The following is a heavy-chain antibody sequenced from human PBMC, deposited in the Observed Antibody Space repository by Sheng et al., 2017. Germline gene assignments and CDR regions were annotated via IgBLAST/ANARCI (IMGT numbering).Heavy chain of an antibody. D-gene: IGHD3-16*01. CDR3: VTDQGGFFDP. CDR1: GGTFSSYT. V-gene: IGHV1-69*10. CDR2: IIPILGLA. J-gene: IGHJ5*02. Sequence: QVQLVQSGVEVKKPGSSVRVSCKASGGTFSSYTFSWVRQAPGQGLEWMGDIIPILGLANYAQKLQGRLTNTADKSTNTAYMELSSLTSEDTAVYYCVTDQGGFFDPWGQGTLVTVSS.